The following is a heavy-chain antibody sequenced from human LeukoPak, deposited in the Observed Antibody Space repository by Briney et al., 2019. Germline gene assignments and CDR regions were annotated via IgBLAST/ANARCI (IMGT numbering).Heavy chain of an antibody. J-gene: IGHJ3*02. CDR3: AKELRWQYAFDI. CDR1: EFTFSSYA. CDR2: ISGSGGST. D-gene: IGHD4-23*01. V-gene: IGHV3-23*01. Sequence: GGSLRLSCAASEFTFSSYAMSWVRQAPGKGLEWVSTISGSGGSTYYADSVKGRFTISRDNSKNTLYLQLNSLRAEDTAVYYRAKELRWQYAFDIWGQGTMVTVSS.